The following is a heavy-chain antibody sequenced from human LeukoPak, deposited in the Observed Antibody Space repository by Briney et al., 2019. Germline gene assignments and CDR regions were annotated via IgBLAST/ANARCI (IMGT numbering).Heavy chain of an antibody. Sequence: SETLSLTCTVSGGSMRSYYWSWIRQPAGKGLEWIGRIYISGSTNYNPSLKSRVTMSVDTSKNQFSLKLSSVTAADTAVYYCARDLVNDYGDYFDYWGQGTLVTLSS. V-gene: IGHV4-4*07. CDR3: ARDLVNDYGDYFDY. D-gene: IGHD4-17*01. CDR1: GGSMRSYY. J-gene: IGHJ4*02. CDR2: IYISGST.